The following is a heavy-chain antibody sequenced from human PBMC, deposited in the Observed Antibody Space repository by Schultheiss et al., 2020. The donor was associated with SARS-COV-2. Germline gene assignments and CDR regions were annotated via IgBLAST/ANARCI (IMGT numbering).Heavy chain of an antibody. V-gene: IGHV3-23*01. CDR1: GFTFSSYA. Sequence: ESLKISCAASGFTFSSYAMSWVRQAPGKGLEWVSAISGSGGSTYYADSVKGRFTISRDNSKNTLYLQMNSLRAEDTSVYYCAKVGRSYYDSSGYYSNWGQGTLVTVSS. CDR3: AKVGRSYYDSSGYYSN. J-gene: IGHJ4*02. D-gene: IGHD3-22*01. CDR2: ISGSGGST.